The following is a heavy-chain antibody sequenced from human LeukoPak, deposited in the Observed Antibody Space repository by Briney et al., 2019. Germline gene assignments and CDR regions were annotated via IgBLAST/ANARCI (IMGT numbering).Heavy chain of an antibody. V-gene: IGHV3-53*05. J-gene: IGHJ4*02. CDR2: IYSGGST. CDR1: GFTVSSNY. CDR3: AKGGAEYYDILTGYYLDY. Sequence: GGSLRLSCAASGFTVSSNYMSWVRQAPGKGLEWVSVIYSGGSTYYADSVKGRFTISRDNSKNTLYLQMNSLRAEDTAVYYCAKGGAEYYDILTGYYLDYWGQGTLVTVSS. D-gene: IGHD3-9*01.